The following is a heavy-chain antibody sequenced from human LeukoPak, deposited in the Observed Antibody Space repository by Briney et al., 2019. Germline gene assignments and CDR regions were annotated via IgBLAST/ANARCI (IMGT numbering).Heavy chain of an antibody. CDR3: ARDGYDFWSGYYYFDY. J-gene: IGHJ4*02. Sequence: NTGGPLRLSCAASGFTFSDYYMTWIRQAPGKGLEWVSYISSSGTTIYYADSVKGRFTISRDNAENSLYLQMNSLRAEDTAVYYCARDGYDFWSGYYYFDYWGQGTLVTVSS. CDR2: ISSSGTTI. D-gene: IGHD3-3*01. CDR1: GFTFSDYY. V-gene: IGHV3-11*04.